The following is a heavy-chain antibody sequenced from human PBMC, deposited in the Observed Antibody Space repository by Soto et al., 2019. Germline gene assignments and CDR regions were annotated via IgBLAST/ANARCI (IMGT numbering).Heavy chain of an antibody. CDR1: GFTFSSYA. V-gene: IGHV3-23*01. CDR3: AKDLGSPTVVTPELEFDY. J-gene: IGHJ4*02. D-gene: IGHD4-17*01. Sequence: PGGSLRLSCAASGFTFSSYAMTWVRQAPGKGLEWVSAIGSGGSTYYADSVKGRFTISRDNSRNTLYLQMNSLRADDTAVYYCAKDLGSPTVVTPELEFDYWGQGTLVTGLL. CDR2: IGSGGST.